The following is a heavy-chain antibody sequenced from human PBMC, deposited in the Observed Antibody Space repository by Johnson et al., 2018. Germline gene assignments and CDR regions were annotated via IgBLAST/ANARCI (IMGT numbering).Heavy chain of an antibody. CDR2: ISWDGGST. CDR3: AKGRTTGSGYGMDV. V-gene: IGHV3-43*01. J-gene: IGHJ6*02. D-gene: IGHD3-10*01. CDR1: GFTFDDYT. Sequence: VQLQESGGGLVQPGRSLRLSCTASGFTFDDYTMHWVRQAPGKGLEWVSLISWDGGSTYYADSVKGRFTISRDNSKNSLYLQMNSLRTEDTALYYCAKGRTTGSGYGMDVWGQGTTVTVSS.